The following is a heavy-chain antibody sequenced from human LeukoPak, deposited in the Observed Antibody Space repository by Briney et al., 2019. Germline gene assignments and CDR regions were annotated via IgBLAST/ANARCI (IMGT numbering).Heavy chain of an antibody. Sequence: GGSLRLSCAASGFTFSSYSMNWVRQAPGKGLEWVSPISSSSSYIYYADSVKGRFTISRDNAKNSLYLQMNSLRAEDTAVYYCARDAGYYGSGIFQHWGQGTLVTVSS. CDR2: ISSSSSYI. V-gene: IGHV3-21*01. J-gene: IGHJ1*01. CDR3: ARDAGYYGSGIFQH. D-gene: IGHD3-10*01. CDR1: GFTFSSYS.